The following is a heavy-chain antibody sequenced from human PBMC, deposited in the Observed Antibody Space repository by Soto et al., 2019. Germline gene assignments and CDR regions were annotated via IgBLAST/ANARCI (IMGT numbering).Heavy chain of an antibody. J-gene: IGHJ4*02. V-gene: IGHV3-72*01. D-gene: IGHD5-12*01. CDR3: TRANSGYDKRLDY. CDR2: IRNKANSYTT. CDR1: GFTFSDHY. Sequence: EVQVVESGGGLVQPGGSLRLSCAASGFTFSDHYMDWVRQAPGKGLEWVGRIRNKANSYTTEYAASVKGRFTISRDDSKNSLYLEMNSLKTEDTAVYYCTRANSGYDKRLDYWGQGTLVTVSS.